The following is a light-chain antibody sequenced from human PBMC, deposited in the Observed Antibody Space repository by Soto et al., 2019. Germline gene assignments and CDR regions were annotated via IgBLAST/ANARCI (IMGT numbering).Light chain of an antibody. CDR3: ATWDASLSAWV. CDR1: SSNIGRNF. V-gene: IGLV1-47*01. Sequence: QSVLPQPPSASGTPGQRVTISCSGSSSNIGRNFVYWYQQLPGTAPKLLIYKNNQRPSGVPDRFSGSKSGPSASLAISGLRSEDDADYYCATWDASLSAWVFGGGTKVTVL. J-gene: IGLJ3*02. CDR2: KNN.